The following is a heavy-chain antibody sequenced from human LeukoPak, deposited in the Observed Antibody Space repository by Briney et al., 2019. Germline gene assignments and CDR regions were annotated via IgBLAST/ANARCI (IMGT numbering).Heavy chain of an antibody. V-gene: IGHV3-30-3*01. CDR3: ARVASRAYLHYFFDY. CDR1: GFTFSSYT. D-gene: IGHD6-6*01. CDR2: ISHDGSKK. Sequence: PGRTLRLSCAASGFTFSSYTMHWVRQAPGKGLEWVAVISHDGSKKYYADSVKGRFTIYRDNSKNTLYLQMNSLRAEDTAVYYCARVASRAYLHYFFDYWGQGTLVTVSS. J-gene: IGHJ4*02.